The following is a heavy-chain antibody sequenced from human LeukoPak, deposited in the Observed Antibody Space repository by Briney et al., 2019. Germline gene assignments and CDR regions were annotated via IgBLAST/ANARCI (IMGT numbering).Heavy chain of an antibody. CDR1: GSTFTSYW. Sequence: LGGPREISCQGPGSTFTSYWIGGVRKLHGKGLEWMGIIYPGDADTRYSPSFQGQVAISADKSISTAYLQWSSLKASDTAMYYCARLHTYCSSTSCYKHDHWGQGTLVTVSS. CDR3: ARLHTYCSSTSCYKHDH. CDR2: IYPGDADT. D-gene: IGHD2-2*02. V-gene: IGHV5-51*01. J-gene: IGHJ5*02.